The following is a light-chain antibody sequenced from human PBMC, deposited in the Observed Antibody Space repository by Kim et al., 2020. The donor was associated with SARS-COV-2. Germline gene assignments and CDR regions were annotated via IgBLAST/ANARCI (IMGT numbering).Light chain of an antibody. CDR3: QSYDNNNQV. Sequence: NFMLTQPHSVSESPGKTLTISCTGSSGSIASNYLQWYQQRPGSAPTTVIYENNQRPSGVPDRFSGSIDSSSNSASLTISGLKTEDEADYYCQSYDNNNQVFGGGNELTV. CDR2: ENN. CDR1: SGSIASNY. V-gene: IGLV6-57*02. J-gene: IGLJ3*02.